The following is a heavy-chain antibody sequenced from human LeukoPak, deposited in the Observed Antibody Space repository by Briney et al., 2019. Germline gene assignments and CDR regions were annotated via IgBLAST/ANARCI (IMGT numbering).Heavy chain of an antibody. Sequence: ASVRVSCKASGYTFTSYGISWVRQAPGQGLEWMGWISAYNGNTNYAQKLQGRVTVTTDTSTSTAYMELRSLRSDDTAVYYCARRHVGYYDSSGYGDYWGQGTLVTVSS. J-gene: IGHJ4*02. CDR3: ARRHVGYYDSSGYGDY. D-gene: IGHD3-22*01. CDR1: GYTFTSYG. CDR2: ISAYNGNT. V-gene: IGHV1-18*01.